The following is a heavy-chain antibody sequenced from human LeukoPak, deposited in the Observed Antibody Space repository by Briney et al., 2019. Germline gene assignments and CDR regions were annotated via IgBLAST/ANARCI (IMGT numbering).Heavy chain of an antibody. CDR1: GFTLSSYS. CDR3: AREGYYGSGLYYYYYMDV. J-gene: IGHJ6*03. D-gene: IGHD3-10*01. V-gene: IGHV3-48*01. CDR2: ITSSSSTM. Sequence: PEGSLRLSCAASGFTLSSYSMNWVRQAPGKGLEWVSYITSSSSTMYYADSVKGRFTISRDNAKNSLYLQMNSLRAEDTAVYYCAREGYYGSGLYYYYYMDVWGKGTTVTVSS.